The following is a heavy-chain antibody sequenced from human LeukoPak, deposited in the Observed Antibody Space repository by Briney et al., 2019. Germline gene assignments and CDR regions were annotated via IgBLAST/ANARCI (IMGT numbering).Heavy chain of an antibody. CDR2: MKQDGSEK. CDR1: GFHFSNYW. V-gene: IGHV3-7*01. CDR3: SSLSMGV. J-gene: IGHJ6*04. Sequence: GGSLRLSCAASGFHFSNYWLTWVRQAPGKGLEWVANMKQDGSEKYYMDSVKGRFTISRDNAKNSLYLQMSSLRAEDTAVYYCSSLSMGVWGKGTTVTVSS.